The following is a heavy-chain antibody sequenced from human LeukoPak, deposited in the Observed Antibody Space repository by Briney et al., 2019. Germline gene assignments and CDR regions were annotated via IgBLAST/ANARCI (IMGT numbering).Heavy chain of an antibody. V-gene: IGHV3-13*01. D-gene: IGHD1-26*01. J-gene: IGHJ4*02. CDR3: VRQKKSHGNFDY. CDR2: VGIAADT. CDR1: GFTFSDHA. Sequence: PGGSLRLSCAASGFTFSDHAMHWVRQAPGKGLEWVSAVGIAADTFYPGSVKGRFTISRENAKNSLYLQKNSLRVEDTAVYYCVRQKKSHGNFDYWGQGTLVTVSS.